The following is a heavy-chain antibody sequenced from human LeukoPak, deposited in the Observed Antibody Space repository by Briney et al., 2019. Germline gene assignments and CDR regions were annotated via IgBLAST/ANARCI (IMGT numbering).Heavy chain of an antibody. D-gene: IGHD2-21*02. J-gene: IGHJ6*02. Sequence: PGGSLRLSCAASGFIVSSNYMSWVRQAPGKGLEWVSIINSGGTTYYADSVKSRFTIPRDNSKNTLYLQMNSLRAEDTAVYYCARDSVGTTTSQYGMDVWGQGTTVTVSS. V-gene: IGHV3-66*01. CDR3: ARDSVGTTTSQYGMDV. CDR2: INSGGTT. CDR1: GFIVSSNY.